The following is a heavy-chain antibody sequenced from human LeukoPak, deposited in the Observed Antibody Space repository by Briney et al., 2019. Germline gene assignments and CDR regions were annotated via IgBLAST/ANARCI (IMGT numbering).Heavy chain of an antibody. CDR2: IYYTGST. J-gene: IGHJ3*02. V-gene: IGHV4-59*01. Sequence: SETLSLTCTVSGDSISSYYWSWIRQPPGKGLEWIGYIYYTGSTNSNPSLKSRVTISVDTSKNQLSLQLSSVTAADTAVYYCARTNAFDIWGQGTMVTVSS. CDR1: GDSISSYY. CDR3: ARTNAFDI.